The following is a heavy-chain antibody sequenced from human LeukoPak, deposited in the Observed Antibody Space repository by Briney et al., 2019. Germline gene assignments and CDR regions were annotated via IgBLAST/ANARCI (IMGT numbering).Heavy chain of an antibody. CDR1: GGSFSGYY. J-gene: IGHJ4*02. V-gene: IGHV4-34*01. CDR3: ARGNVVFSAAFVY. CDR2: IYHSGST. D-gene: IGHD2-15*01. Sequence: PSETLSLTCAVYGGSFSGYYWSWIRQPPGKGLEWIGEIYHSGSTNYNPSLKSRVTISVDTSKNQFSLKLSSVTAADTAVYYCARGNVVFSAAFVYWGQGTLVTVSS.